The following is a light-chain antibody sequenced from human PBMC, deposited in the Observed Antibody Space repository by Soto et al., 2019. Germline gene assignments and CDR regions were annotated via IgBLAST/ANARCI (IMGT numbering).Light chain of an antibody. J-gene: IGKJ1*01. Sequence: DIVLTHPPAEVCRFRDDSGTLSCRDRQYSNTRLAWYQHRPGQSPRLLIYQTSLRAAGIPARFSASGSGTDFTLTISDVQPEDFAPYYCHQRQSWPRTFGQGTK. CDR2: QTS. CDR3: HQRQSWPRT. V-gene: IGKV3-11*01. CDR1: QYSNTR.